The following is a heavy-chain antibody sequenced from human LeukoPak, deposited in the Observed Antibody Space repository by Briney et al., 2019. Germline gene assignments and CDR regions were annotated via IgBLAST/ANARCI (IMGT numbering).Heavy chain of an antibody. J-gene: IGHJ4*02. CDR1: GGTFSSYA. CDR2: IIPIFGTA. D-gene: IGHD2-15*01. V-gene: IGHV1-69*06. CDR3: ARGLGYCSGGSCPPNFDY. Sequence: ASVKVSCKASGGTFSSYAISWVRQAPGQGLEWMGGIIPIFGTANYAQKFQGRVTITADKSTSTAYMELSSLRSEDTAVYRCARGLGYCSGGSCPPNFDYWGQGTLVTVSS.